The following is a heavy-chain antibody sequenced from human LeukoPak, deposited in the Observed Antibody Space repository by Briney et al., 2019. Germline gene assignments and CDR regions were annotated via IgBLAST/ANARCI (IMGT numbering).Heavy chain of an antibody. V-gene: IGHV5-51*01. D-gene: IGHD6-19*01. J-gene: IGHJ4*02. Sequence: GESLKISCKGSGYTITNYWIGWVRQMPGKGLEWMGIIYPGDSDTRYSPSFQGQVTISADKSISTAYLQWSSLKASGTAMYYCARRSGYSSGWTALDYWGQGTLVTVSS. CDR1: GYTITNYW. CDR2: IYPGDSDT. CDR3: ARRSGYSSGWTALDY.